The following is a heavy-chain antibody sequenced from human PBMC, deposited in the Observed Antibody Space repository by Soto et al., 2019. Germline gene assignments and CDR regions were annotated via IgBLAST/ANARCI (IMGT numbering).Heavy chain of an antibody. D-gene: IGHD3-10*01. J-gene: IGHJ4*02. CDR1: GGSISSYY. CDR3: ARVDGSYYRFPVHYFDY. V-gene: IGHV4-59*01. Sequence: SETLSLTCTVSGGSISSYYWSWIRQPPGKGLEWIGYIYYSGSTNYNPSLKSRVTISVDTSKNQFSLKLSSVTAADTAVYYCARVDGSYYRFPVHYFDYWGQGTLVTVSS. CDR2: IYYSGST.